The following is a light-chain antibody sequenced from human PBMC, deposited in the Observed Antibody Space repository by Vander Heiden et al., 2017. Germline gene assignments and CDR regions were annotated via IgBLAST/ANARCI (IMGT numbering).Light chain of an antibody. CDR2: GAS. V-gene: IGKV3-15*01. CDR3: QQYNNRPQT. J-gene: IGKJ1*01. CDR1: QNVGKN. Sequence: ETAMTQSPATLSVSPGERVSLSCRASQNVGKNLAWYQQKPGQAPSLLIHGASTRATGVPARFSGSGSGTEFTLTVSSLQSEDFAIYYCQQYNNRPQTFGQGTKVEIK.